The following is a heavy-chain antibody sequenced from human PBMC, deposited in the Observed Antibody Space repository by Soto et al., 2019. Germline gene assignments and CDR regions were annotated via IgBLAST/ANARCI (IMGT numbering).Heavy chain of an antibody. CDR1: GGTFSSYA. CDR3: ARGIVTRAARESWYFDL. V-gene: IGHV1-69*01. D-gene: IGHD3-22*01. CDR2: IIPIFGTA. Sequence: QVQLVQSGAEVKKPGSSVKVSCKASGGTFSSYAISWVRQAPGQGLEWMGGIIPIFGTANYAQKFQGRVTITADESTSTAYMELSSLRSEDTAVYYCARGIVTRAARESWYFDLWGRGTLVTVSS. J-gene: IGHJ2*01.